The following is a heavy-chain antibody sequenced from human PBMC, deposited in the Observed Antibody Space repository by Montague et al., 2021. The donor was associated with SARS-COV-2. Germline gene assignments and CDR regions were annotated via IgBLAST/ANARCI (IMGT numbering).Heavy chain of an antibody. CDR1: GDSITNHY. CDR2: MHFTGKT. Sequence: SETLSLTCSVSGDSITNHYWSWIRQPAGKGLEWIGRMHFTGKTNFTPFFSSRLTMSADTSKNQFSLKLTSVTAADTAIYFCARDRFDFGAGRQGTIDFWGQGTLVTVSS. CDR3: ARDRFDFGAGRQGTIDF. D-gene: IGHD3-10*01. V-gene: IGHV4-4*07. J-gene: IGHJ4*02.